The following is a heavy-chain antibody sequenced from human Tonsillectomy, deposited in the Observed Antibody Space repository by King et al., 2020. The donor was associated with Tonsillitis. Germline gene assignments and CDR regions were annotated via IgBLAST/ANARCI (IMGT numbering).Heavy chain of an antibody. Sequence: VQLVESGGGLVKPGGYLRLSCAASGFTFSDYYMSWIRQAPGKGLEWVSYISSSSSYTNYADSVTGRFTISRDNAKNSLYLQMNSLRAEDTAVYYCARDQAGDLSFDYWGQGTLVTVSS. J-gene: IGHJ4*02. CDR1: GFTFSDYY. CDR3: ARDQAGDLSFDY. CDR2: ISSSSSYT. D-gene: IGHD3-16*02. V-gene: IGHV3-11*05.